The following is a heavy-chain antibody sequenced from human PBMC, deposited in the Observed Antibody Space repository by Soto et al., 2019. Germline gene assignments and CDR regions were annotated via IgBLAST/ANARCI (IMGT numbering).Heavy chain of an antibody. CDR1: GGSISSYY. D-gene: IGHD1-26*01. CDR2: IYYSGST. CDR3: LSGSRTFDY. V-gene: IGHV4-59*01. J-gene: IGHJ4*02. Sequence: QVQLQESGPGLVKPSETLSLTCTVSGGSISSYYWSWIRQPPGKGLEWIGYIYYSGSTNYNPSLKGRVTMSVDTSKNPFSLKLSSVTAADTAVYYCLSGSRTFDYWGQGTLVTVSS.